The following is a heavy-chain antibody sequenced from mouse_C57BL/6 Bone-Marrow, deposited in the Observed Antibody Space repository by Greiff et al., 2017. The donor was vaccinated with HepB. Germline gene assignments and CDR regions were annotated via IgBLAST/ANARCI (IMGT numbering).Heavy chain of an antibody. J-gene: IGHJ1*03. V-gene: IGHV5-17*01. D-gene: IGHD1-1*01. CDR3: ARRDYGSSYGYFDV. Sequence: EVQLVESGGGLVKPGGSLKLSCAASGFTFSDYGMHWVRQAPEKGLEWVAYISSGRSTIYYADTVKGRFTISRDNAKNTLFLQMTSLRSEDTAMYYCARRDYGSSYGYFDVWGTGTTVTVSS. CDR2: ISSGRSTI. CDR1: GFTFSDYG.